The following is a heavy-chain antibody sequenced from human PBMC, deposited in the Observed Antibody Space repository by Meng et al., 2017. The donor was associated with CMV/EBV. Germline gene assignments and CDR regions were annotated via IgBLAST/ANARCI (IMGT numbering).Heavy chain of an antibody. Sequence: GGSLRLSCAASGFTVSSNYMSWVRQAPGKGLEWVSVIYSGGSTYYADSVKGRFTISRDNSKNTLYLQMNSLRAEGTAVYYCAREAVLMATIPRAFDIWGQGTMVTVSS. CDR3: AREAVLMATIPRAFDI. D-gene: IGHD5-24*01. J-gene: IGHJ3*02. CDR2: IYSGGST. CDR1: GFTVSSNY. V-gene: IGHV3-53*01.